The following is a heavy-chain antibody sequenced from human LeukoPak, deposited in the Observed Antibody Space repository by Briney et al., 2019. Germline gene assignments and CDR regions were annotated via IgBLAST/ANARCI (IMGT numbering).Heavy chain of an antibody. CDR3: ARTNAWHPGDY. V-gene: IGHV3-7*01. J-gene: IGHJ4*02. Sequence: GGPLRLSCAASGSMFSSYWMTWVRQAPGKGLEWVANINQDGSIRYYVGSVQGRFTISRDNAKNSLYLQMYSLRAEDTAVYYCARTNAWHPGDYWGQGTLVTVSS. CDR1: GSMFSSYW. CDR2: INQDGSIR. D-gene: IGHD2-2*01.